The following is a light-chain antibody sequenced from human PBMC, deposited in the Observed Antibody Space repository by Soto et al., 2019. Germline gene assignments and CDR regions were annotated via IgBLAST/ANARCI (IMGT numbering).Light chain of an antibody. CDR2: DVS. CDR1: GSDVGAYNF. J-gene: IGLJ1*01. Sequence: QSVLTQPASVSGSPGQSITISCTGTGSDVGAYNFVSWYRQHPGKVPELIIFDVSKRPSGAFNRFSGSKSANTASLTISGLRAEDEADYYCSSYRRGNTPYVFGTGTKLTVL. V-gene: IGLV2-14*03. CDR3: SSYRRGNTPYV.